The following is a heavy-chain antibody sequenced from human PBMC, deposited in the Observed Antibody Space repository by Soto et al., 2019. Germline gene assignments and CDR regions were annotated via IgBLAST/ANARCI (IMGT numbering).Heavy chain of an antibody. CDR1: GGSISSYY. D-gene: IGHD6-19*01. J-gene: IGHJ4*02. Sequence: SETLSLTCTVSGGSISSYYWSWIRQPPGKGLEWIGYIYYSGSTNYNPSLKSRVTISVDTSKNQFSLKLGSVTAADTAVYYCAISSGWVRYYFDYWGQGTLVTVSS. V-gene: IGHV4-59*01. CDR2: IYYSGST. CDR3: AISSGWVRYYFDY.